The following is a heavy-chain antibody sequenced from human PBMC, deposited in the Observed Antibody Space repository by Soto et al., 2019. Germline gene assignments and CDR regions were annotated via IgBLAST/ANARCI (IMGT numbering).Heavy chain of an antibody. CDR2: IYYSGST. Sequence: SETLSLTCTVSGGSISSSSHYWGWIRQPPGKGLEWIGSIYYSGSTYYNPSLKSRVTISVDTSKNQFSLKLSSVTAADTAVYYCARQGYDFWSGYYIDYYYYGMDVWGQGTTVTVSS. CDR3: ARQGYDFWSGYYIDYYYYGMDV. D-gene: IGHD3-3*01. V-gene: IGHV4-39*01. J-gene: IGHJ6*02. CDR1: GGSISSSSHY.